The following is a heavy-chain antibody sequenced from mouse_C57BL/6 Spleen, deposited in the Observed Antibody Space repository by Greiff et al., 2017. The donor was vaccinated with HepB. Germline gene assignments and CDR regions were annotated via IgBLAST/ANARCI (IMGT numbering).Heavy chain of an antibody. D-gene: IGHD1-1*01. V-gene: IGHV5-17*01. CDR1: GFTFSDYG. Sequence: EVKVVESGGGLVKPGGSLKLSCAASGFTFSDYGMHWVRQAPEKGLEWVAYISSGSSTIYYADTVKGRFTISRDNAKNTLFLQMTSLRSEDTAMYYCARRYYYGSSSYYYAMDYWGQGTSVTVSS. CDR2: ISSGSSTI. J-gene: IGHJ4*01. CDR3: ARRYYYGSSSYYYAMDY.